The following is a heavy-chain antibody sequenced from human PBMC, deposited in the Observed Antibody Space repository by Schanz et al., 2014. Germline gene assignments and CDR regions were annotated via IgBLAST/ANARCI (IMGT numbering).Heavy chain of an antibody. V-gene: IGHV3-11*05. CDR1: GFTFSDYY. CDR3: ARFLARYQYYGVDV. Sequence: QVQLVESGGDLVKPGGSLRLSCAASGFTFSDYYMAWIRQAPGKGLEWVSHISGSSIHKNYADSVKGRFSISRDNGESSVYLQINSLRVEDTAVYYCARFLARYQYYGVDVWGQGTTVIVSS. CDR2: ISGSSIHK. J-gene: IGHJ6*02. D-gene: IGHD3-3*01.